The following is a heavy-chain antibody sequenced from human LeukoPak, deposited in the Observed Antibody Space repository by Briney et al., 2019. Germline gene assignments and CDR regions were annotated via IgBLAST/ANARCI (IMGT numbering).Heavy chain of an antibody. D-gene: IGHD3-10*01. V-gene: IGHV3-30*02. Sequence: GGSLRLSCAASGFTFRSYGMHWVRQAPGKGLEWVTFIRYDGSNQYYTDSVKGRFTISRDNSKNTLYLQMNSLRAEDTAVYYCAKGGYYYGSGKNDYWGQGTLVTVSS. CDR3: AKGGYYYGSGKNDY. CDR1: GFTFRSYG. J-gene: IGHJ4*02. CDR2: IRYDGSNQ.